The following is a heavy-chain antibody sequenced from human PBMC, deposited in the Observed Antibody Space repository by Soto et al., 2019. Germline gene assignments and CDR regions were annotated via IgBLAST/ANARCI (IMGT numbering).Heavy chain of an antibody. CDR1: GFTFRNYW. D-gene: IGHD5-12*01. Sequence: EVQLVESGGGLVQPGGSLRLSCAASGFTFRNYWMSWVLQAPGKGLEWVANIKQDGTEKNYVDSVRGRFTISRDNAKNSLDLQMNSLTAEDTAVYYCASVAIRGQGTLVTVSS. CDR3: ASVAI. CDR2: IKQDGTEK. J-gene: IGHJ4*02. V-gene: IGHV3-7*01.